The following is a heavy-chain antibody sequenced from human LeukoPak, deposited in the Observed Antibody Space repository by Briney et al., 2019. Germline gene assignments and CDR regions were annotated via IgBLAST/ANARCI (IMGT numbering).Heavy chain of an antibody. CDR3: ARGGSYYYGMDV. D-gene: IGHD3-10*01. CDR1: GYTFTSYD. V-gene: IGHV1-8*01. Sequence: ASVKVSCKASGYTFTSYDINWVRQATGQGLEWMGWMNPNSGNTSYAQKFQGRVTMTRNTSISIAYMELSSLRSEDTAVYYCARGGSYYYGMDVWGQGTTVTVSS. J-gene: IGHJ6*02. CDR2: MNPNSGNT.